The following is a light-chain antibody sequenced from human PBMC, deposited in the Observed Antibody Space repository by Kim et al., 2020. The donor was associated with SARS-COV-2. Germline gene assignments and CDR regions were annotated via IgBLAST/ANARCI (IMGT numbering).Light chain of an antibody. CDR1: SSDIGSYNL. Sequence: QSALTQPASVSGSPGQSITISCTGTSSDIGSYNLVSWYQQKPGKAPKLMIYEVTKRPSGVSNRFSASKSGNTASLTISGLQAEDEADYYCCSCAGSGGVFGGGTQLTVL. V-gene: IGLV2-23*02. CDR2: EVT. J-gene: IGLJ3*02. CDR3: CSCAGSGGV.